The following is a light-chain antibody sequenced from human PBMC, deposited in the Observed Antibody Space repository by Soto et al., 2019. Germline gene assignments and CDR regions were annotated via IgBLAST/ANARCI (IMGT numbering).Light chain of an antibody. Sequence: QSALTQPPSASGSPGQSVTISCTGTSSDIGGYNYVSWYQQHPGKAPKLMIYEVTERPSGVPGRFSGSKSGNTASLTVAGLQAEDEADYYCSSYGGSNNLVFGGGTKLTVL. V-gene: IGLV2-8*01. CDR1: SSDIGGYNY. J-gene: IGLJ2*01. CDR3: SSYGGSNNLV. CDR2: EVT.